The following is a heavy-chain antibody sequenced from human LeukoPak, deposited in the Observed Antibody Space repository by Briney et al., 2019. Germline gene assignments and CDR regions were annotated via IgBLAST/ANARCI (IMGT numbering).Heavy chain of an antibody. D-gene: IGHD5-12*01. Sequence: GGSLRLSCAASGFTVSSNYMSWVRPAPGKGLGWVSGISWNSGSIGYADSVKGRFTISRDNAKNSLYLQMNSLRAEDTALYYCAKGTYMATLDYWGQGTLVTVSS. CDR2: ISWNSGSI. CDR1: GFTVSSNY. J-gene: IGHJ4*02. CDR3: AKGTYMATLDY. V-gene: IGHV3-9*01.